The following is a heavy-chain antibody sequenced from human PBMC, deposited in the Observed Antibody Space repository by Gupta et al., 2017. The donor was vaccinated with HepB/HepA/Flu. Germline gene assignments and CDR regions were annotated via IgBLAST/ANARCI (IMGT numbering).Heavy chain of an antibody. CDR1: GFTFSNAW. D-gene: IGHD3-3*01. J-gene: IGHJ4*02. Sequence: VESGGGLVKPGGSLRLSCAASGFTFSNAWMSWVRQAPGKGLEWVGRIKSKTDGGTTDYAAPVKGRFTISRDDSKNTLDLKMNSLKTEDTAVYYCTTGGGGFWSGYALDYWGQGTLVTGAS. CDR3: TTGGGGFWSGYALDY. CDR2: IKSKTDGGTT. V-gene: IGHV3-15*01.